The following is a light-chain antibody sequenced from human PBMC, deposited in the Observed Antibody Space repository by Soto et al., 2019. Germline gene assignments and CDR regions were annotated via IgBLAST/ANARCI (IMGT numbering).Light chain of an antibody. CDR2: ANS. Sequence: QSALTQPPSVSGAPGQKMTISCTGSSSNIGAGYDVHWYQQLPGTAPKLLINANSNRPSGVPDRFSGSKSGTSASLAITGLQAEDEADYYCQSYDSSLSGYVFGSGTKLTVL. CDR1: SSNIGAGYD. CDR3: QSYDSSLSGYV. J-gene: IGLJ1*01. V-gene: IGLV1-40*01.